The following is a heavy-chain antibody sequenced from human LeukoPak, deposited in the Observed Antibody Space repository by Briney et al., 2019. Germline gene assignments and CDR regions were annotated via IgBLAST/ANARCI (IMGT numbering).Heavy chain of an antibody. V-gene: IGHV4-39*07. J-gene: IGHJ3*02. D-gene: IGHD3-9*01. CDR2: IYYSGST. CDR1: GGSISSSSFY. CDR3: ARDFRRVELRYFDWLPFDI. Sequence: PSETLSLTCTVSGGSISSSSFYWGWIRQPPGRGLEWLGSIYYSGSTSYNPSLKSRVTISVDTSKNQFSLKLSSVTAADTAVYYCARDFRRVELRYFDWLPFDIWGQGTMVTVSS.